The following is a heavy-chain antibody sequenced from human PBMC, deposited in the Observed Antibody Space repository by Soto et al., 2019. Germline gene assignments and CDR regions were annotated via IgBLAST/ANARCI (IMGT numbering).Heavy chain of an antibody. CDR2: IIPIFGTA. J-gene: IGHJ6*02. CDR3: ALPAIVAGSYYYYGMDV. D-gene: IGHD6-19*01. Sequence: QVQLVQSGAEVKKPGSSVKVSCKASGGTFSSYAISWVRQAPGQGLEWMGGIIPIFGTANYAQKFQGRVTITADKSTSTAYMELSSLRSEDTAVYYCALPAIVAGSYYYYGMDVWGQGTTVTVSS. V-gene: IGHV1-69*06. CDR1: GGTFSSYA.